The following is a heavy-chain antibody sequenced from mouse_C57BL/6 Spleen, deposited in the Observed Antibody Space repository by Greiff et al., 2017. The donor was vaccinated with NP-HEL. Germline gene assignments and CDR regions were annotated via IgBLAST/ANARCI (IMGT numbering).Heavy chain of an antibody. CDR3: ARDYYYGSSYRTWFAY. J-gene: IGHJ3*01. CDR2: ISYDGSN. CDR1: GYSITSGYY. Sequence: VQLKESGPGLVKPSQSLSLTCSVTGYSITSGYYWNWIRQFPGNKLEWMGYISYDGSNNYNPSLKNRISITRDTSKNQFLLKLNSVTTEDTATYYCARDYYYGSSYRTWFAYWGQGTLVTVSA. V-gene: IGHV3-6*01. D-gene: IGHD1-1*01.